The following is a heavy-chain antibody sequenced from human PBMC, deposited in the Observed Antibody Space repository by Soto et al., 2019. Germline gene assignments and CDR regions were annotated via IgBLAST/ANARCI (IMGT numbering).Heavy chain of an antibody. J-gene: IGHJ3*01. V-gene: IGHV5-51*01. CDR2: IYPGDSDI. Sequence: PGESLKISCKGSGYSFTNYWIGWVRQMPGKGLEWMGIIYPGDSDIRFSPSFQGQVTISADKSINTAYLQWSSLMASDTAMYYCARTSHYDSSGYYDAFDVWGQGTTVTVSS. CDR3: ARTSHYDSSGYYDAFDV. D-gene: IGHD3-22*01. CDR1: GYSFTNYW.